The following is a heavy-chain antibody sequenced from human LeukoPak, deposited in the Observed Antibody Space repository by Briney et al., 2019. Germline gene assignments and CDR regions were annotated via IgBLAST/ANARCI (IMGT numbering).Heavy chain of an antibody. CDR2: INPSGGST. J-gene: IGHJ4*02. D-gene: IGHD1-26*01. V-gene: IGHV1-46*01. Sequence: GASVKVSCKASGYTFTSCYMHWVRQAPGQGLEWMGIINPSGGSTSYAQKFQGRVTMTTDTSTSTGYMELRSLRSDDTAVYYCARDSGSYSLHFDYWGQGTLVTVSS. CDR3: ARDSGSYSLHFDY. CDR1: GYTFTSCY.